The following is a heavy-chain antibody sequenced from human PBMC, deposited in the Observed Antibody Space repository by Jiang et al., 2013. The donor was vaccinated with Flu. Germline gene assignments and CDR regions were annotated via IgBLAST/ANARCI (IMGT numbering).Heavy chain of an antibody. CDR1: GGTFNRYS. Sequence: SGAEVKKPGSSVKVSCKASGGTFNRYSVSWVRQAPGQGLEWMGRIIPLLNIVDYAQNFLGRVTITADKSMSAADMELSSLRSEDTAVYYCAGEVYSFDTGYFDLWG. CDR2: IIPLLNIV. V-gene: IGHV1-69*04. D-gene: IGHD5-18*01. CDR3: AGEVYSFDTGYFDL. J-gene: IGHJ2*01.